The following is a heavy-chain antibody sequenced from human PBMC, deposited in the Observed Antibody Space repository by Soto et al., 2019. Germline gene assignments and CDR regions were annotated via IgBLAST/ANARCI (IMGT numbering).Heavy chain of an antibody. J-gene: IGHJ4*02. Sequence: QVQLVESGGGVVQPGRSLRLSCAASGFTFSSYAMHWVRQAPGKGLEWVAVISYDGSNKYYADSVKGRFTISRDNSKNTLYLQMNSLRAEDTAVYYCARTHAKLRYFDWLYFDCWGQGTLVTVSS. D-gene: IGHD3-9*01. CDR3: ARTHAKLRYFDWLYFDC. V-gene: IGHV3-30-3*01. CDR1: GFTFSSYA. CDR2: ISYDGSNK.